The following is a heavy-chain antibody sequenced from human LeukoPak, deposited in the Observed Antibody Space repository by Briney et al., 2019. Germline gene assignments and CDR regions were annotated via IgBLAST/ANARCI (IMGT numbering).Heavy chain of an antibody. J-gene: IGHJ4*02. Sequence: PSETLSLTCAVYIDSFTNYYWNWIRQTPGKGLEWIGEVNDSGGTNINPSLGSRVILSVDTSKNQFSLKLSSVTAADTAVYYCARASTMVRGVITGALGYFDYWGQGTLVTVSS. D-gene: IGHD3-10*01. CDR3: ARASTMVRGVITGALGYFDY. CDR2: VNDSGGT. V-gene: IGHV4-34*01. CDR1: IDSFTNYY.